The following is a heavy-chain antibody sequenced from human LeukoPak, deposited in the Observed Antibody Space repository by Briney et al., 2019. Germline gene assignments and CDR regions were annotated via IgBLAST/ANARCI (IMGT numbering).Heavy chain of an antibody. Sequence: SETLSLTCTVSGGSISSYYWSWIRQPPGKGLEWIGYIYYSGSTNYNPSLKSRVTISVDTSKNQFSLKLSSVTAADTAVYYCARHAQEWLDPWGQGTLVTVSS. CDR3: ARHAQEWLDP. V-gene: IGHV4-59*08. CDR1: GGSISSYY. CDR2: IYYSGST. J-gene: IGHJ5*02.